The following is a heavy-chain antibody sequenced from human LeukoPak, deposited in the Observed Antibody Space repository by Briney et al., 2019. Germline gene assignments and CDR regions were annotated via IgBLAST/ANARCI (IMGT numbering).Heavy chain of an antibody. CDR3: VRRGAAGYWYFDL. CDR1: GGSISSDYF. CDR2: IYYSGSS. Sequence: PSETLSLTCTVSGGSISSDYFWGWIRPPPGKGLESIGNIYYSGSSYYNPSLKSRVTISVDTSKNQFSLKLSSVTAADTAVYYCVRRGAAGYWYFDLWGRGTLVTVSS. D-gene: IGHD6-13*01. V-gene: IGHV4-39*01. J-gene: IGHJ2*01.